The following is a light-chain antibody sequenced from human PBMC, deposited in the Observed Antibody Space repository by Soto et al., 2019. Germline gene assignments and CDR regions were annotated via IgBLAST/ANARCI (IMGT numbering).Light chain of an antibody. J-gene: IGLJ3*02. Sequence: QLVLTQPASVSGSPGQSITISCTGTSSDVGGYNYVSWYQQHPGKAPKLMIYDVSNRPSGVSNRFSGSKSGNTASLTISGLQAEDEADYYCSSYTSSSTWVFGGGTKLT. V-gene: IGLV2-14*01. CDR1: SSDVGGYNY. CDR2: DVS. CDR3: SSYTSSSTWV.